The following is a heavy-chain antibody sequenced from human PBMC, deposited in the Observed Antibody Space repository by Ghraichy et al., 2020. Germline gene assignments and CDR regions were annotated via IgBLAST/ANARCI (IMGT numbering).Heavy chain of an antibody. Sequence: GGSLRLSCSASGFTFSSYAMHWVRQAPGKGLEYVSAISSNGGSTYYADSVKGRFTISRDNSKNTLYLQMSSLRAEDTAVYYCVKDDCSGGSCYPNYYGMDVWGQGTTVTVSS. D-gene: IGHD2-15*01. CDR2: ISSNGGST. CDR3: VKDDCSGGSCYPNYYGMDV. J-gene: IGHJ6*02. CDR1: GFTFSSYA. V-gene: IGHV3-64D*06.